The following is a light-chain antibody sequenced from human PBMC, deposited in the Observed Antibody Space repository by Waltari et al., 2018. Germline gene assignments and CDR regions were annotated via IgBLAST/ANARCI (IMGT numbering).Light chain of an antibody. CDR1: GSNLGAGDD. CDR2: GTS. CDR3: QSYDTSLSVV. Sequence: QSVLTQPPSVSGAPGQRVPISCTGSGSNLGAGDDVHWYQQHPGKAPKLLIYGTSTRPPGVPDRFFGSQSGTSASLAITALQAEDEAEYYCQSYDTSLSVVFGGGTKLTVL. V-gene: IGLV1-40*01. J-gene: IGLJ2*01.